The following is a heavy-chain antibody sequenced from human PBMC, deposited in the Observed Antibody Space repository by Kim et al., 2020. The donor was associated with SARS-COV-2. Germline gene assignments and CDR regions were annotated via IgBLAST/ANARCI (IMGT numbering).Heavy chain of an antibody. D-gene: IGHD3-3*01. CDR3: AGVFGVVIPSTHLKNGMDV. V-gene: IGHV1-46*01. Sequence: ASVKVSCKASGYPFTSYYMHWVRHAPGHGLSCLVIITPRGVSPRSAPTFQGRVTLTRDTSTSTVYMELSSLRSEDTAVYYCAGVFGVVIPSTHLKNGMDVWGQGTTVTVSS. J-gene: IGHJ6*02. CDR1: GYPFTSYY. CDR2: ITPRGVSP.